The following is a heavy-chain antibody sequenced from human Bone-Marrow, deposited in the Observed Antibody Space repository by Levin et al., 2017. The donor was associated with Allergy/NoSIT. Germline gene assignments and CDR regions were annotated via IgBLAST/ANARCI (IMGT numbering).Heavy chain of an antibody. CDR3: AKAGGIYYTPFDT. J-gene: IGHJ5*02. Sequence: GGSLRLSCAASGFTFSSYGMHWVRQAPGKGLEWVAVISHDGSNEYYADSVKGRFTISRDNSKDTLYLQMNSLRAEDTAVYYCAKAGGIYYTPFDTWGQGTLATVSS. V-gene: IGHV3-30*18. CDR2: ISHDGSNE. D-gene: IGHD1-26*01. CDR1: GFTFSSYG.